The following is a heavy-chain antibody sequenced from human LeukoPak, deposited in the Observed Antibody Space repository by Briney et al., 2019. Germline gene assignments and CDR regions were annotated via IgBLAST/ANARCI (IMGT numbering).Heavy chain of an antibody. V-gene: IGHV4-59*01. CDR1: GGSINTYY. J-gene: IGHJ5*02. CDR3: ARSTQRYCSGGTCFPYWFDP. CDR2: ISDSGSP. D-gene: IGHD2-15*01. Sequence: SETLSLTCTVSGGSINTYYWSWLRQPPGKGLEWIGYISDSGSPSYNSSLKSRVTISIDTSKKQFSLMLSSVTAADTAIYYCARSTQRYCSGGTCFPYWFDPWGRGALVTLSS.